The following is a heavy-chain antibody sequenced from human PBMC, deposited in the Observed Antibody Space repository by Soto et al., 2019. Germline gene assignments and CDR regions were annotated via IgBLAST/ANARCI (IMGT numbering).Heavy chain of an antibody. J-gene: IGHJ5*02. CDR3: XKGSYSSSRGSWFDP. D-gene: IGHD6-13*01. Sequence: GXXRLSCAASGFTFSRYAMSWVLQAPGKGLEWVSAISGSGGSTYYADSVKGRFTISRDNSKNTLYLQMNSLRAEDTAVYYCXKGSYSSSRGSWFDPWGQGTLVTVS. CDR1: GFTFSRYA. CDR2: ISGSGGST. V-gene: IGHV3-23*01.